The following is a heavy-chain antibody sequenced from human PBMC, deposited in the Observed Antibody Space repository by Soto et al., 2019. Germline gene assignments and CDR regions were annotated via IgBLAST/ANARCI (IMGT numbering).Heavy chain of an antibody. V-gene: IGHV1-18*01. Sequence: PVKVSCKSSGYTFTSYGISWVRQAPGQGLEWMGWISAYNGNTNYAQKLQGRVTMTTDTSTSTAYMELRSLRSDDTAVYYCARAKSADTPMSLRGQRALVIVSA. CDR1: GYTFTSYG. D-gene: IGHD5-18*01. CDR2: ISAYNGNT. CDR3: ARAKSADTPMSL. J-gene: IGHJ4*02.